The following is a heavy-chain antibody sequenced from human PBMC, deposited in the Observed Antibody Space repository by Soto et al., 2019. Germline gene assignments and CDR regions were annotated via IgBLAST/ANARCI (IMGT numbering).Heavy chain of an antibody. D-gene: IGHD5-12*01. CDR2: IRSKANSYAT. J-gene: IGHJ6*02. CDR3: TSEWLRNFYYYGMDV. V-gene: IGHV3-73*01. Sequence: GGSLRLSCAASGFTFSGSAMHWVRQASGKGLEWVGRIRSKANSYATAYAASVKGRFTISRDDSKNTAYLQMNSLITEDTAVYYCTSEWLRNFYYYGMDVWGQGTTVTVSS. CDR1: GFTFSGSA.